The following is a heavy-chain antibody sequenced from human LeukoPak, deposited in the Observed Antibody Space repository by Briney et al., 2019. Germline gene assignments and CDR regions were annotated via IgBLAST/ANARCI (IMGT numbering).Heavy chain of an antibody. CDR2: MNPNSGNT. D-gene: IGHD2-2*01. CDR1: GYTFTSYD. CDR3: ARGRRTRYCSSTSCYYFDY. Sequence: ASVKVSCKGSGYTFTSYDINWVRQATGQGLEWMRWMNPNSGNTGYAQKFQGRVTITRNTSISTAYMELSSLRSEDTAVYYCARGRRTRYCSSTSCYYFDYWGQGTLVTVSS. V-gene: IGHV1-8*03. J-gene: IGHJ4*02.